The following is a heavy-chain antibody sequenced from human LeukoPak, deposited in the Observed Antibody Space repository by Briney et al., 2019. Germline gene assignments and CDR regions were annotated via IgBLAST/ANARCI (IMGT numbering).Heavy chain of an antibody. J-gene: IGHJ6*02. CDR2: ISSSSSYT. CDR3: ARPGGSSRHRYYYGMDV. CDR1: GFTFSDYY. D-gene: IGHD6-6*01. Sequence: PGGSLRLSCAASGFTFSDYYMSWIRQAPGKGLEWVSYISSSSSYTNYADSVKGRFTISRDNAKNSLYLQMNSLRAEDTAVYYCARPGGSSRHRYYYGMDVWGQGTTVTVSS. V-gene: IGHV3-11*06.